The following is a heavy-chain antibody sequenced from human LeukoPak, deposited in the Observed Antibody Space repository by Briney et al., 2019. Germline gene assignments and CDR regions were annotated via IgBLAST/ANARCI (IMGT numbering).Heavy chain of an antibody. CDR3: ARDRAGEWLLPVWYFDL. CDR2: IKTDGSEK. Sequence: PGGSLRLSCEGSGFTFSNYWMGWVRQAPGKGLQWVANIKTDGSEKYYVDSVKGRFTISRDNAKNSLYLQMNSLRAEDTAVYYCARDRAGEWLLPVWYFDLWGRGTLVTVSS. CDR1: GFTFSNYW. D-gene: IGHD3-3*01. J-gene: IGHJ2*01. V-gene: IGHV3-7*01.